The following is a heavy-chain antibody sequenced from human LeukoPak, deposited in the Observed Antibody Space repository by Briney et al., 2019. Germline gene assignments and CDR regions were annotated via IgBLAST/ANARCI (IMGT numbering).Heavy chain of an antibody. CDR2: ISRSSSYI. Sequence: GGSLRLSCAASGFSLDSYTMSWVRQAPGKGLEWVSSISRSSSYIYYADSVKGRCTISRDNAKNSLYLQMNSLRAEDTAVYYCARDLPPNYYGSGSPYGVDWGQGTLVTVSS. D-gene: IGHD3-10*01. CDR1: GFSLDSYT. V-gene: IGHV3-21*06. J-gene: IGHJ4*02. CDR3: ARDLPPNYYGSGSPYGVD.